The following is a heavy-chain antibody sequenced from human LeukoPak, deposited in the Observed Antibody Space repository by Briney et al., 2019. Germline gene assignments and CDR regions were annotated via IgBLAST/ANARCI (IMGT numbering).Heavy chain of an antibody. CDR1: GFPFIEYS. Sequence: GGSLRLSCTASGFPFIEYSMNWVRQAPGKGLEWISYIGIDSGNTKYADSVRGRFTISADKAKNSLHLQMNSLRVEDTAVYYCARDELWTVVEPALDYWSQGTLVTVSS. CDR3: ARDELWTVVEPALDY. J-gene: IGHJ4*02. D-gene: IGHD2-2*01. CDR2: IGIDSGNT. V-gene: IGHV3-48*01.